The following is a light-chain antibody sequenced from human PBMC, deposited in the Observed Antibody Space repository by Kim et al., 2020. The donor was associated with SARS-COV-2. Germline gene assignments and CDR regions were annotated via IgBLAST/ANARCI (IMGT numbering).Light chain of an antibody. CDR3: QQNYNTPYT. J-gene: IGKJ2*01. CDR2: SES. CDR1: QNIGRF. Sequence: SASVGDTITITCQASQNIGRFINWYQQKPGKAPGLLIYSESRLHTGVPSRFSGSGSGTDFTLSIRGLQPEDFAAYFCQQNYNTPYTFGQGTKLEI. V-gene: IGKV1-39*01.